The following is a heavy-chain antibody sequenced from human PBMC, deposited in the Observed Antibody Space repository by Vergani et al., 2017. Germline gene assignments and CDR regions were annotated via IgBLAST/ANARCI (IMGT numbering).Heavy chain of an antibody. V-gene: IGHV3-53*04. J-gene: IGHJ6*02. D-gene: IGHD5-12*01. CDR2: IYSGGST. CDR1: GFTVSSNY. CDR3: ARGRVDIVATTTYYYYYYGMDV. Sequence: EVQLVESGGGLVQPGGSLRLSCAASGFTVSSNYMSWVRQAPGKGLEWVSVIYSGGSTYYADSVKGRFTIYRHNSKNTLYLQMNSLRAEETAVYYCARGRVDIVATTTYYYYYYGMDVWGQGTTVTVSS.